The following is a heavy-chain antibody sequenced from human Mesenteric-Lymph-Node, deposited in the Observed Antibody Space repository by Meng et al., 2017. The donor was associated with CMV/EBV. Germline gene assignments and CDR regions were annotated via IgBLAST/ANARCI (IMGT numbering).Heavy chain of an antibody. CDR3: ARSPTVTTSLGYFDY. D-gene: IGHD4-17*01. CDR1: GFTFSSYS. CDR2: ISSSSSYI. V-gene: IGHV3-21*01. J-gene: IGHJ4*02. Sequence: GESLKISCAASGFTFSSYSMNWVRQAPGKGLEWVSSISSSSSYIYYADSVKGRFTISRDNAKNSLYLQMNSLRAEDTAVYYCARSPTVTTSLGYFDYWGQGTLVTVSS.